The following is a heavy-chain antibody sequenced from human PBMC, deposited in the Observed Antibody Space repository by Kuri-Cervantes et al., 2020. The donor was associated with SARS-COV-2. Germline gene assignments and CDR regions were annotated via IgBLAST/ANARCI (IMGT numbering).Heavy chain of an antibody. J-gene: IGHJ4*02. CDR2: INPNSGGT. CDR1: GYTFTGYY. D-gene: IGHD5-12*01. V-gene: IGHV1-2*02. CDR3: ARPLRWLQRFDY. Sequence: ASVKVSCKASGYTFTGYYMHWVRQAPGQGLEWMGWINPNSGGTNYAQKFQGRVTMTRGTSISTAYMELSRLRSDDTAVYYCARPLRWLQRFDYWGQGTLVTVSS.